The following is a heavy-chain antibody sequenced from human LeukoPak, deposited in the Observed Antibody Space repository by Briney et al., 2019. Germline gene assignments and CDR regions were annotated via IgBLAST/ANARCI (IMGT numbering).Heavy chain of an antibody. CDR2: IHRSGST. D-gene: IGHD3-16*01. V-gene: IGHV4-34*01. CDR3: ARHGGYYFDC. J-gene: IGHJ4*02. Sequence: SETLSLTCAVYGGSFSGYWSWIRQPPGKGLEWIGQIHRSGSTSYNPSLRSRVTISGDTSKNQFSLKLSSVTAADTAVYYCARHGGYYFDCWGQGTLVTVSS. CDR1: GGSFSGY.